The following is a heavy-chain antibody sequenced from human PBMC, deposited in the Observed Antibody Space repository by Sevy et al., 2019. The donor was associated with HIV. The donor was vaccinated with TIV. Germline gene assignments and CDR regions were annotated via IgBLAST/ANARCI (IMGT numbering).Heavy chain of an antibody. J-gene: IGHJ5*02. CDR3: AVRFLEWFPPQFDP. CDR2: IYYSGST. CDR1: GGSISSSSYY. V-gene: IGHV4-39*01. Sequence: SETLSLTCTVSGGSISSSSYYWGWIRQPPGKGLEWIGSIYYSGSTYYNPSLKSRVTISVDTSKNQFSLKLSSVTAADTAVYYCAVRFLEWFPPQFDPWGQGTLVTVSS. D-gene: IGHD3-3*01.